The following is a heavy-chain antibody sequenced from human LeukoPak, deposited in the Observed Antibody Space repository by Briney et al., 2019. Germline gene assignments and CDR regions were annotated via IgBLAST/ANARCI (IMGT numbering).Heavy chain of an antibody. CDR2: ISGRDGNT. Sequence: GGSLRLSCAASGFTFSSYAMSWVRQAPGKGLEWVSGISGRDGNTYYADSVRGRFTISRDNSKNTLYLQMISLRVEDTAIYYCAKDRIVMSGFFDYWGQGTLVTVSS. CDR1: GFTFSSYA. D-gene: IGHD6-19*01. CDR3: AKDRIVMSGFFDY. J-gene: IGHJ4*02. V-gene: IGHV3-23*01.